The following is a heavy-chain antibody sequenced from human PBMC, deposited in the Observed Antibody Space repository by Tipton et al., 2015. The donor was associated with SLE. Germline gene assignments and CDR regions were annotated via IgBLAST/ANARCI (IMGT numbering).Heavy chain of an antibody. Sequence: TLSLTCTVSGGSISSHYWSWIRQPPGKGLEWIGYIYYSGSTNYNPSLKSRVTISVDTSKNQFSLKLSSVTAADTAVYYCARGRVQLWYGGYFDYWGQGTLVTVSS. CDR2: IYYSGST. D-gene: IGHD5-18*01. CDR3: ARGRVQLWYGGYFDY. V-gene: IGHV4-59*11. J-gene: IGHJ4*02. CDR1: GGSISSHY.